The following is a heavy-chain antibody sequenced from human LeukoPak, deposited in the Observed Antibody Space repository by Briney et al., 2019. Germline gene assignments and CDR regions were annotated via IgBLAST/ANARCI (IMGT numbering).Heavy chain of an antibody. J-gene: IGHJ4*02. CDR1: GGSISSSSYY. CDR2: IYYSGST. V-gene: IGHV4-39*01. D-gene: IGHD3-9*01. Sequence: KSSETLSLTCTVSGGSISSSSYYWGWIRQPPGKGLEWIGSIYYSGSTYYNPSLKSRVTISVDTSKNQFSLKLSSVTAADTAVYYCARHFLYFDWLYYFDYWGQGTLVTVSS. CDR3: ARHFLYFDWLYYFDY.